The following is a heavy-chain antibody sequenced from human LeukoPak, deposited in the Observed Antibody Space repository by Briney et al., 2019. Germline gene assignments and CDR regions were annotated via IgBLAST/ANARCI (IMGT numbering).Heavy chain of an antibody. J-gene: IGHJ4*02. V-gene: IGHV3-23*01. D-gene: IGHD2-2*01. CDR1: GFTFSSFA. Sequence: GGSLRLSCAASGFTFSSFAMSWVPQAPGKGLEWGSNISASAASTYYADSVRGRFTVSRDNSKNTLYLQMNSLRAENTAVSDCARKFGGYCSGTSCQINFDYWGQGTLVTVSS. CDR2: ISASAAST. CDR3: ARKFGGYCSGTSCQINFDY.